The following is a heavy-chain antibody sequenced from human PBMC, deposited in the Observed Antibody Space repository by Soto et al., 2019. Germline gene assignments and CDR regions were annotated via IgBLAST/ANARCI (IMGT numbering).Heavy chain of an antibody. CDR2: MYPGDSET. V-gene: IGHV5-51*01. CDR1: GYIFTNYW. Sequence: GESLKISCKGSGYIFTNYWIAWVRQMPGKGLEWMGIMYPGDSETRYSPSFQGQVTMSADKSISTAYLQWSSLKASDSGMYYCARKYYYGAGILDYCGEGTMVTVYS. CDR3: ARKYYYGAGILDY. D-gene: IGHD3-10*01. J-gene: IGHJ4*02.